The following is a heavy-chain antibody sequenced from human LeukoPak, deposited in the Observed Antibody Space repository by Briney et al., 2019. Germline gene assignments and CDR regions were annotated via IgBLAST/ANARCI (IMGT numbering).Heavy chain of an antibody. J-gene: IGHJ4*02. V-gene: IGHV3-21*01. CDR1: GFTFSSYS. CDR2: ISSSSSYI. Sequence: GGSLRLSCAASGFTFSSYSMNWVRQAPGKGLEWVSSISSSSSYIYYADSVKGRFTISRDNAKKSLYLQMNSLRAEDTAVYYCARDPTSHGSGTSYWGQGTLVTVSS. D-gene: IGHD3-10*01. CDR3: ARDPTSHGSGTSY.